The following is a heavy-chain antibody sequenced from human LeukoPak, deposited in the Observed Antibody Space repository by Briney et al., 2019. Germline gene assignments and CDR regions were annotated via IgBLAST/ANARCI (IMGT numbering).Heavy chain of an antibody. CDR3: ARDSVAGTFRPFYFGY. J-gene: IGHJ4*02. V-gene: IGHV1-24*01. Sequence: ASVKVSCKVSGYTLTELSMHWVRQAPGKGLEWMGGFDPEDGETIYAQKFQGRVTMTEDTSTDTAYMELSSLRSEDTAVYYCARDSVAGTFRPFYFGYWGQGTLVTVSS. CDR1: GYTLTELS. D-gene: IGHD6-19*01. CDR2: FDPEDGET.